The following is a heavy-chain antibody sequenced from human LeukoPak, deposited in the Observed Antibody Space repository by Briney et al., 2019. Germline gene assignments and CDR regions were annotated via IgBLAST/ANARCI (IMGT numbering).Heavy chain of an antibody. CDR2: INPNSRGT. V-gene: IGHV1-2*06. CDR3: ARVRPAPYCCRTSYYGPFVDTAKYYFDY. Sequence: GASVKVSCKASGYTYTGYYMHWVRQAPGQGLEWMGRINPNSRGTKCAQKFQGRVTMTRDTSISTAYMELNRLRSDDTAVYYCARVRPAPYCCRTSYYGPFVDTAKYYFDYWGQGTLVTVSS. D-gene: IGHD2-2*01. J-gene: IGHJ4*02. CDR1: GYTYTGYY.